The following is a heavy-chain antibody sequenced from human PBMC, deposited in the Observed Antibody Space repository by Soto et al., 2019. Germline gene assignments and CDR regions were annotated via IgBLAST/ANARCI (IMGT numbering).Heavy chain of an antibody. D-gene: IGHD2-8*01. Sequence: EVQLVASGGGLVQPGGSLTLSCAASGFTFSSYWMQWVRQGPGKGLVWVSRIKSDGSVTIYADSAEGRLTVSRDNAKNTLYLQLNSLKVEDTAVYSCVRGEGAQYAGNGYVGRHWGQGTLVT. J-gene: IGHJ4*02. CDR2: IKSDGSVT. CDR3: VRGEGAQYAGNGYVGRH. V-gene: IGHV3-74*01. CDR1: GFTFSSYW.